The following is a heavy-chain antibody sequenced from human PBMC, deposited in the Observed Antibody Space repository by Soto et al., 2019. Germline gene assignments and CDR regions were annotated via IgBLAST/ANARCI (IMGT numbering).Heavy chain of an antibody. J-gene: IGHJ4*02. Sequence: GGSLRLSCAASGFTFDDYAMHWVRQAPGKGLEWVSLISWDGGSTYYADSVKGRFTISRDNSKNSLYLQMNSLRAEDTALYYCAKAAARGYQSHRFYFDYWGQGTLVTVSS. CDR3: AKAAARGYQSHRFYFDY. V-gene: IGHV3-43D*03. D-gene: IGHD2-2*01. CDR2: ISWDGGST. CDR1: GFTFDDYA.